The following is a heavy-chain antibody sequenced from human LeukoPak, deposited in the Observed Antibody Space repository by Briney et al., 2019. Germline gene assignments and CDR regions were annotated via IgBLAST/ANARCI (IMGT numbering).Heavy chain of an antibody. J-gene: IGHJ4*02. Sequence: GGSLRLSCEASGFTFSTFAMIWVRQPPGKGLEWVSGIRGSGETTYYAESVKGRFIIQRDNSKNTLYLQMNSLRAEDTALYYCAKDLSSGTGRGFDYWGQGTLVTVSS. CDR3: AKDLSSGTGRGFDY. V-gene: IGHV3-23*01. D-gene: IGHD3/OR15-3a*01. CDR1: GFTFSTFA. CDR2: IRGSGETT.